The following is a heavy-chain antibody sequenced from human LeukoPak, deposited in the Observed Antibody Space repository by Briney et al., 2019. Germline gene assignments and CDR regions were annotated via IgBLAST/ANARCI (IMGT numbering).Heavy chain of an antibody. CDR2: IDGRGTSA. D-gene: IGHD3-10*01. Sequence: GGSLRLSCAASGFTFNNYAMTWVRQAPGKGLQWVSAIDGRGTSAYYADSVKGRFTISRDNSKNTLYLEMNGLRAEDTAVYYCVKNSGSGSYLARGNNWFDPWGQGTLVTVSS. CDR3: VKNSGSGSYLARGNNWFDP. CDR1: GFTFNNYA. V-gene: IGHV3-23*01. J-gene: IGHJ5*02.